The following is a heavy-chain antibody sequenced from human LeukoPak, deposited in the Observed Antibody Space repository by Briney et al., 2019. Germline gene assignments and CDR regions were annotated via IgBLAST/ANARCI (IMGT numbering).Heavy chain of an antibody. CDR2: IKSKTDGGTT. Sequence: GRSLRLSCAASGFTFTNAWMTWVRQAPGKGLEWVGRIKSKTDGGTTDYAAPVKGRFTISRDDSKNTLYLQMNSLKTEDTAVYYCTTAQFYGSGRFFDYWGQGTLVTVSS. V-gene: IGHV3-15*01. CDR1: GFTFTNAW. D-gene: IGHD3-10*01. J-gene: IGHJ4*02. CDR3: TTAQFYGSGRFFDY.